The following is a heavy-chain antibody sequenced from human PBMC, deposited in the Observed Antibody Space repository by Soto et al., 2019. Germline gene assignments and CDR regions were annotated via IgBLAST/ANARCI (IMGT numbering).Heavy chain of an antibody. Sequence: TLSLTCAVYGGSFSGYYWSWIRQPPGKGLEWIGEINHSGSTNYNPSLKSRVTISVDTSKNQFSLKLRSDDTAVYYCARVPFRGYSYGQFGPWFDPWGQGTLVTVSS. V-gene: IGHV4-34*01. CDR2: INHSGST. CDR3: ARVPFRGYSYGQFGPWFDP. CDR1: GGSFSGYY. D-gene: IGHD5-18*01. J-gene: IGHJ5*02.